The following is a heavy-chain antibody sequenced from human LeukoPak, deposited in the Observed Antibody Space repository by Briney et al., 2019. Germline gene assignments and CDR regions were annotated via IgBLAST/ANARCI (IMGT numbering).Heavy chain of an antibody. V-gene: IGHV1-8*01. CDR3: ARDYGGSSGWFDP. CDR2: MSPNSDNT. D-gene: IGHD4-23*01. J-gene: IGHJ5*02. CDR1: GCTFTSYD. Sequence: ASVEVSCKASGCTFTSYDINWVRQATGQGLEWMGWMSPNSDNTGYAQKFQGRVTFTRDTSISTAYVELRSLTSEDTAVYYCARDYGGSSGWFDPWGQGTLVTVSS.